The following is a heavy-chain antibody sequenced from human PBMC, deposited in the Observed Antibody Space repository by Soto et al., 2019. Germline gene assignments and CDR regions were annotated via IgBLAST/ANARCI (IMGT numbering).Heavy chain of an antibody. D-gene: IGHD3-10*01. Sequence: QVQLQQWGAGLLKPSETLSLTCAVYGGSFSGYYWSWIRQPPGKGLEWIGEINHSGSTNYNPSLKSRVTISVDTSKYQFSLKLSSVTAADTAVYYCARGGAVYYYGSGRPDYWGQGTLVTVSS. V-gene: IGHV4-34*01. CDR3: ARGGAVYYYGSGRPDY. CDR1: GGSFSGYY. J-gene: IGHJ4*02. CDR2: INHSGST.